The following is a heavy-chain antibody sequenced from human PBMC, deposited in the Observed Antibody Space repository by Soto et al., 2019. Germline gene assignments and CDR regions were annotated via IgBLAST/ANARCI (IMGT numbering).Heavy chain of an antibody. CDR3: ARVPDYYDSSGFLDY. Sequence: EASVKVSCKASGYTFTSYGISWVRQAPGQGLEWMGWISAYNGNTNYAQKLQGRVTMTTDTSTSTAYMELRSLRSDDTAVYYCARVPDYYDSSGFLDYWGQGTMGTVSS. V-gene: IGHV1-18*01. CDR1: GYTFTSYG. CDR2: ISAYNGNT. J-gene: IGHJ4*02. D-gene: IGHD3-22*01.